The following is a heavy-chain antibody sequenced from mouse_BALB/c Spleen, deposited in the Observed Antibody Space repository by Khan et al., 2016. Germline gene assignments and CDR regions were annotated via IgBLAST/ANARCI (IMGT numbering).Heavy chain of an antibody. V-gene: IGHV14-1*02. CDR2: IDPENGNT. D-gene: IGHD2-1*01. CDR1: GFNIKDYY. CDR3: ARSGGNYYFDY. Sequence: VQLKQSGAELVRPGALVKLSCKASGFNIKDYYMHWVKQRPEQGLEWIGWIDPENGNTIYDPKFQGKASITADTSSNTAYLQLSSLTSEDTAVYYGARSGGNYYFDYWGQGTTLTVSS. J-gene: IGHJ2*01.